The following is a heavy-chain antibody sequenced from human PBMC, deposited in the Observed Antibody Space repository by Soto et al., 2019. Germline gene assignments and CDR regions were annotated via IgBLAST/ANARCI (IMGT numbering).Heavy chain of an antibody. CDR2: TYYKSKWNN. J-gene: IGHJ6*02. Sequence: SQTLSLTCVISGDSVSSNSAGWNWIRQSPSRGLEWLGRTYYKSKWNNDYALSVKSRITTNPDTSKNQFSLHLYSVTHEDTAVYYCTGITWFRGMDVWGQGTPVTVSS. D-gene: IGHD3-10*01. CDR3: TGITWFRGMDV. V-gene: IGHV6-1*01. CDR1: GDSVSSNSAG.